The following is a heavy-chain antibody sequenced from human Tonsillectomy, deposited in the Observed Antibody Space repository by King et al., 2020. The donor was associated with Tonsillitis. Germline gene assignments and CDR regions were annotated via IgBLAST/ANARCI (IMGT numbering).Heavy chain of an antibody. D-gene: IGHD3-9*01. CDR3: ARRNYDILPGYHTHFDY. J-gene: IGHJ4*02. CDR1: GYSFTSYW. Sequence: QLVQSGAEVKKPGESLRISCKGSGYSFTSYWISWVRQMPGKGLEWMGRIDPSDSYTNYSPSFPGHVTISADKSISTAYLQWSSLKASDTAMYYCARRNYDILPGYHTHFDYWGQGPLVTVSS. V-gene: IGHV5-10-1*03. CDR2: IDPSDSYT.